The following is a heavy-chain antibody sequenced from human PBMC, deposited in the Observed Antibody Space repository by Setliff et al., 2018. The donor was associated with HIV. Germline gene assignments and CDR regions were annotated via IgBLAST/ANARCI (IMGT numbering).Heavy chain of an antibody. D-gene: IGHD2-2*01. CDR1: GDTFSSYA. CDR2: IIPILGIA. V-gene: IGHV1-69*10. CDR3: ARAQYQLLEPPTYNWFDP. J-gene: IGHJ5*02. Sequence: GASVKVSCKASGDTFSSYAISWVRQAPGRGLEWMGGIIPILGIANYAQKFRDRVTITADKSTDTAYMELSSLRSEDTAVYYCARAQYQLLEPPTYNWFDPWGQGTLVTVPQ.